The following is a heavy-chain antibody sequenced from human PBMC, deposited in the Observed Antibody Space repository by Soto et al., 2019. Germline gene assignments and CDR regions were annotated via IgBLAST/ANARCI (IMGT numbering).Heavy chain of an antibody. V-gene: IGHV4-31*03. CDR1: GGSISSGGYY. J-gene: IGHJ4*01. D-gene: IGHD2-2*01. CDR2: IYYSGST. CDR3: ARGRSRTRPYPIGY. Sequence: QVQLQESGPGLVKPSQTLSLTCTVSGGSISSGGYYWSWIRQHPGKGLEWIGYIYYSGSTYYNPSIEWRSTISVDASKNPSALKWTSWPAAAPAVYYGARGRSRTRPYPIGYWGHGTLVTVAS.